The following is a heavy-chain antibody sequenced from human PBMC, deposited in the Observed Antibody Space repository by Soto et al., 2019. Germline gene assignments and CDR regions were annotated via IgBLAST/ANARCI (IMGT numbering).Heavy chain of an antibody. Sequence: SETLSLTCTVSGGSFSTYFRSWIRQAPGRRLEWIGYIHSSGSTFYNPSLNSRVTISVDTSKNQFSLTLSSVTAADTAMYYCARSRFSYGRFDSWGQGTLVTVSS. J-gene: IGHJ4*02. CDR1: GGSFSTYF. D-gene: IGHD5-18*01. V-gene: IGHV4-59*01. CDR2: IHSSGST. CDR3: ARSRFSYGRFDS.